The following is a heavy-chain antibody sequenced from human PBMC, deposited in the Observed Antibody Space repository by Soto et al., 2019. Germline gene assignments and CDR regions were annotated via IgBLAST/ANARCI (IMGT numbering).Heavy chain of an antibody. CDR1: GDSVSSNNAA. J-gene: IGHJ4*02. D-gene: IGHD3-10*01. Sequence: SQTLSLTCGISGDSVSSNNAAWNWIRQSTTRGLEWLGRTFYRSGWTFDYAVSVKSRLTINPDTSKNQISLQLKSVTADDSVVYYCARENTMIRGVINPLDYWGQGTLVTVSS. CDR3: ARENTMIRGVINPLDY. V-gene: IGHV6-1*01. CDR2: TFYRSGWTF.